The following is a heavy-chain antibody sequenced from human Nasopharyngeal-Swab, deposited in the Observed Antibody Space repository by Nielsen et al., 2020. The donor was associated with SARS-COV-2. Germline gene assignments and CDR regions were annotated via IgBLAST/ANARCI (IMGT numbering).Heavy chain of an antibody. V-gene: IGHV3-21*01. CDR3: AREGDIVVVTALDY. J-gene: IGHJ4*02. CDR1: GFSFSASG. D-gene: IGHD2-21*02. Sequence: GESLKISCAASGFSFSASGMSWVRRAPGKGLEWVSSISIGNSYILYADSVKGRFTISRDNVRESLFLQMNSLTADDTAVYYCAREGDIVVVTALDYWGQGTLVTVSS. CDR2: ISIGNSYI.